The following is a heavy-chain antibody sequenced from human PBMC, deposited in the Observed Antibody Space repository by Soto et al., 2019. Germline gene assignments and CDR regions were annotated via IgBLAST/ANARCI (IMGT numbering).Heavy chain of an antibody. CDR3: ARSITIFGVVTPWYYYGMDV. V-gene: IGHV3-21*01. D-gene: IGHD3-3*01. CDR2: ISSSSSYI. J-gene: IGHJ6*02. Sequence: PGGSLRLSCAASGFTFSSYSMNWVRQAPGKGLEWVSSISSSSSYIYYADSVKGRFTISRDNAKNSLYLQMNSLRAEDTAVYYCARSITIFGVVTPWYYYGMDVWGQGTTVTVSS. CDR1: GFTFSSYS.